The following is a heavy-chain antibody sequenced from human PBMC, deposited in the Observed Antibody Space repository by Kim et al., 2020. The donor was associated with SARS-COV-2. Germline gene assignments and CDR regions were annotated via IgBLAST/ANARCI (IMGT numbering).Heavy chain of an antibody. CDR2: IYYSGST. V-gene: IGHV4-39*01. Sequence: SETLSLTCTVSGGSISSSSYYWGWIRQPPGKGLEWIGSIYYSGSTYYNPSLKSRVTISVDTSKNQFSLKLSSVTAADTAVYYCARQPVRGVIRSWFDPWGQGTLVTVSS. J-gene: IGHJ5*02. D-gene: IGHD3-10*01. CDR3: ARQPVRGVIRSWFDP. CDR1: GGSISSSSYY.